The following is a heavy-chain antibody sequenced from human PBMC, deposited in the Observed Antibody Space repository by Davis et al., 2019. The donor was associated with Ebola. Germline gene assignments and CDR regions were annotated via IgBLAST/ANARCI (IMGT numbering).Heavy chain of an antibody. J-gene: IGHJ4*02. V-gene: IGHV5-51*01. CDR3: ARRRASDTTDY. CDR2: IYPGDSDT. Sequence: PGGSLRLSCKGSGYSFTSYWIGWVRQLPGKGLAWMGIIYPGDSDTRYSPSFQGQVTISAGKSITTVYLQWSSLKASDTAMYYCARRRASDTTDYWGQGTLVTVSS. D-gene: IGHD1-14*01. CDR1: GYSFTSYW.